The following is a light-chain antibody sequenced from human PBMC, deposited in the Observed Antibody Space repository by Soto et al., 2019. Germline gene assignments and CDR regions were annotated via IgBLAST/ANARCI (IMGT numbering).Light chain of an antibody. CDR2: AAS. J-gene: IGKJ1*01. Sequence: DIQMTQSPSSLSASVGDRVTITCRASQSISSYLNWYQQKPGKAPKLLIYAASSLQSGVPSRFSGSGSGTDFTLIISSLQPEDFATYYCQQSYSTRGTFGQGTKVEIK. CDR1: QSISSY. CDR3: QQSYSTRGT. V-gene: IGKV1-39*01.